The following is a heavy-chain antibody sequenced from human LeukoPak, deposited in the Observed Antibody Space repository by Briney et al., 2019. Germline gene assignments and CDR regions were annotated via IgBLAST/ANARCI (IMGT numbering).Heavy chain of an antibody. CDR2: IWYDGSGK. D-gene: IGHD6-13*01. CDR1: GFTFSRYS. V-gene: IGHV3-33*01. J-gene: IGHJ4*02. Sequence: GGSLRLSCAASGFTFSRYSMHWVRQAPGKGLEWVAIIWYDGSGKYYADSVKGRFTISRDNSNNTLFLQMNSLRVEDTALYYCARDYSSSWDYWGQGTLVTVSS. CDR3: ARDYSSSWDY.